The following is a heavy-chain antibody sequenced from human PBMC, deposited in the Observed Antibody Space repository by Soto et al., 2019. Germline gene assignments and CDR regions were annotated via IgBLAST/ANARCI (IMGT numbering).Heavy chain of an antibody. CDR3: ARGKESRYCSGGSCYTPTGY. Sequence: QVQLVKSGAEVKKPGSSVKVSCKASGGTFSSYAISWVRQAPGQGLEWMGGIIPIFGTANYAQKFQGRVTIPADESTSTAYMELSSLRSEDTAVYYCARGKESRYCSGGSCYTPTGYWGQGTLVTVSS. V-gene: IGHV1-69*12. J-gene: IGHJ4*02. D-gene: IGHD2-15*01. CDR2: IIPIFGTA. CDR1: GGTFSSYA.